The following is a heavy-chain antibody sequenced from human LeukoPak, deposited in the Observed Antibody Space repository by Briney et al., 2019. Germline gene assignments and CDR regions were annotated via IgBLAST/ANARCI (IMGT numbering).Heavy chain of an antibody. J-gene: IGHJ3*02. V-gene: IGHV1-24*01. Sequence: ASVKVSCKVSGYTLTELSMHWVRQAPRKGLEWMGGFDPEDGETIYAQRFQGRVTMTEDTSTDTAYMELSSLRSEDTAVYYCATDRGGYDAFDIWGQGTMVTVPS. CDR3: ATDRGGYDAFDI. CDR1: GYTLTELS. CDR2: FDPEDGET. D-gene: IGHD3-22*01.